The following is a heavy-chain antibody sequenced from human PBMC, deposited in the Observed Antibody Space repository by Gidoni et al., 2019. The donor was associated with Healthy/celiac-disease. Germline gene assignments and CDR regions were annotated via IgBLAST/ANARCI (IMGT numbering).Heavy chain of an antibody. Sequence: QVQLVESGGGLLKPGGSLRLSCAASGFTFSDYYMSWIRQAPGKGLEWVSYISSSSSYTNYADSVKGRFTISRDNAKNSLYLQMNSLRAEDTAVYYCAITTVTTLAFDIWGQGTNGHRLF. CDR3: AITTVTTLAFDI. J-gene: IGHJ3*02. CDR1: GFTFSDYY. CDR2: ISSSSSYT. D-gene: IGHD4-17*01. V-gene: IGHV3-11*06.